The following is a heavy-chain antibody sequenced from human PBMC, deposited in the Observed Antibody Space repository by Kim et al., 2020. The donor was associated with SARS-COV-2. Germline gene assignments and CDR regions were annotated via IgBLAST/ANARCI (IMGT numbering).Heavy chain of an antibody. D-gene: IGHD6-13*01. CDR1: GGSFSGYY. CDR2: INHSGST. Sequence: SETLSLTCAVYGGSFSGYYWSWIRQPPGKGLEWIGEINHSGSTNYNPSLKSRVTISVDTSKNQFSLKLSSVTAADTAVYYCARGLGSIAAAGSFDPWGQGTLVTVSS. CDR3: ARGLGSIAAAGSFDP. J-gene: IGHJ5*02. V-gene: IGHV4-34*01.